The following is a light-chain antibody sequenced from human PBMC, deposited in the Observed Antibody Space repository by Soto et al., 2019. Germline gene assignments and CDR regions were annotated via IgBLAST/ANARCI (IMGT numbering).Light chain of an antibody. J-gene: IGKJ4*01. CDR3: QQAHSFPRT. Sequence: DIQMTQSPSSVSASVGDRVTITCRATQDIRTSLGWYQQKPGAAPKLLIYLSSTLAAGVPARFSGSGSGTDFTLTISSLQPEDFATYFCQQAHSFPRTFGGGTKAESK. CDR2: LSS. CDR1: QDIRTS. V-gene: IGKV1-12*01.